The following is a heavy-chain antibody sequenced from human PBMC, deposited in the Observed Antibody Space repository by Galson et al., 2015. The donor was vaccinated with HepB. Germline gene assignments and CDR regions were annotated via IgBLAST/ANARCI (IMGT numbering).Heavy chain of an antibody. CDR2: ISAYNGNT. Sequence: SVKVSCKASGYTFTSYGISWVRQAPGQGLEWMGWISAYNGNTNYAQKLQGRVTMTTDTSTSTAYMELRSLRSDDTAVYYCARDPRAHLTGPPPGDAFDIWGQGTMVTVSS. D-gene: IGHD3-9*01. CDR1: GYTFTSYG. J-gene: IGHJ3*02. CDR3: ARDPRAHLTGPPPGDAFDI. V-gene: IGHV1-18*01.